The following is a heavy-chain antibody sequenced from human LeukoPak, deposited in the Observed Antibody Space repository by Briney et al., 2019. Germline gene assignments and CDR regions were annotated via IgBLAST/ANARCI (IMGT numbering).Heavy chain of an antibody. J-gene: IGHJ5*02. V-gene: IGHV3-64D*06. CDR2: ISSNGGST. CDR1: GFTFGSYA. Sequence: GGSLRLSCSASGFTFGSYAMHWVRQAPGKGLEYVSAISSNGGSTYYADSVKGRFTISRDNSKNTLYLQMSSLRAEDTAVYYCVIFFWRWGGLPSGFLPGGQGTLVTASS. CDR3: VIFFWRWGGLPSGFLP. D-gene: IGHD3-16*01.